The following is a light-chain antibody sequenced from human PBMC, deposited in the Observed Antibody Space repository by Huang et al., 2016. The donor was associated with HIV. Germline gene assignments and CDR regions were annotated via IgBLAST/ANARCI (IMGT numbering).Light chain of an antibody. J-gene: IGKJ1*01. Sequence: EIVMTQSPATLSVSPGERATLSCRASKTVNSNLAWYKQKPCQAPRLLIYGASTRATCVPARFSGSGSGTKFTLTISSLQSEDCAVYYCQQYNNWLAFGQGTKVEIK. CDR2: GAS. CDR1: KTVNSN. V-gene: IGKV3-15*01. CDR3: QQYNNWLA.